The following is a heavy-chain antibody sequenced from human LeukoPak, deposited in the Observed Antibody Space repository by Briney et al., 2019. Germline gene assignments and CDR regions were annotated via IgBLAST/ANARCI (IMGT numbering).Heavy chain of an antibody. CDR2: IKQDGSEK. CDR1: GFTFSNYW. Sequence: GGSLRLSCAASGFTFSNYWMTWVRKAPGKGLEWVANIKQDGSEKYYVDSVKGRLTISRDNSKDTLFLQMNSLRAEDTAVYYCAREGPRGNSQFDYWGQGTLVTVSS. CDR3: AREGPRGNSQFDY. J-gene: IGHJ4*02. V-gene: IGHV3-7*01. D-gene: IGHD2/OR15-2a*01.